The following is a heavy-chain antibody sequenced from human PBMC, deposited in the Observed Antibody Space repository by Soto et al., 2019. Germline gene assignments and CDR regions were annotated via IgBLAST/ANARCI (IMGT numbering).Heavy chain of an antibody. D-gene: IGHD5-12*01. CDR3: ARGHSGYDPFDY. V-gene: IGHV1-69*13. J-gene: IGHJ4*02. CDR2: IIPIFGTA. CDR1: GGTFSSYA. Sequence: SVKVSCKASGGTFSSYAISWVRQAPGQGLEWMGGIIPIFGTANYAQKFQGRVTITADESTSTAYMELSSLRSEDTAVYYCARGHSGYDPFDYWGQGTLVTVSS.